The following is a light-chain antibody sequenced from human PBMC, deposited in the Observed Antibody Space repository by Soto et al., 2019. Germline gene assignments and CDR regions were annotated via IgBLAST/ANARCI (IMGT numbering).Light chain of an antibody. CDR1: QSVSSTY. V-gene: IGKV3-20*01. Sequence: EIVFTQSPGTLSLSPGERATLSCRASQSVSSTYLIWYQQKPGQAPSLLIYGASSRATGVPARFSGCGSGTDFTLTISRLEPEDFAVYDCQHFVNSLTWTFGQGTKVDIK. CDR2: GAS. CDR3: QHFVNSLTWT. J-gene: IGKJ1*01.